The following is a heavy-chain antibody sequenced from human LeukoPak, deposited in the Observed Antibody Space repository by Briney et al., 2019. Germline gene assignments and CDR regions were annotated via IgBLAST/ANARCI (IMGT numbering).Heavy chain of an antibody. Sequence: ASVKVSCKASGGTFSSYAISWVRQAPGQGLGWMGIINPSGGSTSYAQKFQGRVTMTRDTSTSTVYMELSSLRSEDTAVYYCARDLGVSGSYYGGDAFDIWGQGTMVTVSS. CDR2: INPSGGST. CDR1: GGTFSSYA. CDR3: ARDLGVSGSYYGGDAFDI. D-gene: IGHD1-26*01. J-gene: IGHJ3*02. V-gene: IGHV1-46*01.